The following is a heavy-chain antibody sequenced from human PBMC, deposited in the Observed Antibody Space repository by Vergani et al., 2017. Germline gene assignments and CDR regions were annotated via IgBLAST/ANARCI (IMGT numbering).Heavy chain of an antibody. CDR3: VRQWKLQGAFDI. V-gene: IGHV4-4*03. Sequence: QVQLQESGPGLVKPPGTLSLTCTVSGGSLSNNNWWSWVRQPPGKGLEWIGEVYHSGSTNYNPSLKSRVTISVDKSKNQFSLKLRSVTAADTAVYYCVRQWKLQGAFDIWGQGTMVTVSS. D-gene: IGHD1-1*01. CDR2: VYHSGST. J-gene: IGHJ3*02. CDR1: GGSLSNNNW.